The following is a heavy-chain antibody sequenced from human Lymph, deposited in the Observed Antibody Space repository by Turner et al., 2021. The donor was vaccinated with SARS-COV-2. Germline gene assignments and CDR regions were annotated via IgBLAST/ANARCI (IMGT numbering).Heavy chain of an antibody. CDR1: RFTFSTYS. D-gene: IGHD4-17*01. CDR2: ISSSSSYI. J-gene: IGHJ4*02. CDR3: ARDIPTTADYFDY. V-gene: IGHV3-21*01. Sequence: EVQLVESGGGVVKPGGSLRLSCAASRFTFSTYSMNWVRQAPGKGLEWISSISSSSSYIYYADSVKGRFTISRDDAKNSLYLQMNSLRAEDTAVYFCARDIPTTADYFDYWGQGTLVTVSS.